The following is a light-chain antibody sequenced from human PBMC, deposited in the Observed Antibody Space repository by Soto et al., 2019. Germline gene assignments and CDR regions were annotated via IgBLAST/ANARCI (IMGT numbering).Light chain of an antibody. CDR3: QQRSNWPYT. CDR1: QSVSSY. V-gene: IGKV3-11*01. Sequence: EIVLTQSPATLSLSPGERATLSCRASQSVSSYLAWYQQKPGQAPRLLIYDASNRATGIPARFSGSGSGTDFTLTISSLEPEDFAVYYCQQRSNWPYTFGQGTQVDIK. CDR2: DAS. J-gene: IGKJ2*01.